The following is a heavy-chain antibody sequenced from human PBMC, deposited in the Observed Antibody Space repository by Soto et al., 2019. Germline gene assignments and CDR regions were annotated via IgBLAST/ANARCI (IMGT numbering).Heavy chain of an antibody. J-gene: IGHJ6*02. D-gene: IGHD6-19*01. Sequence: SETLSLTCTVSGGSISSSSYYWGWIRQPPGKGLEWIGSIYYSGSTYYNPSLKSRVTISVDTSKNQFSLKLSSVTAADTAVYYCARLLGWRDRYGMDVWGQGTTVTVSS. CDR3: ARLLGWRDRYGMDV. CDR2: IYYSGST. V-gene: IGHV4-39*01. CDR1: GGSISSSSYY.